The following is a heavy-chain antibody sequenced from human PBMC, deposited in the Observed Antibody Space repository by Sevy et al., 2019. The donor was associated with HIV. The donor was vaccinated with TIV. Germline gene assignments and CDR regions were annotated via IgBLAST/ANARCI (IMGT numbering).Heavy chain of an antibody. CDR1: GFTFSSFA. Sequence: GGSLRLSCAASGFTFSSFAMSWVRHIPGKGLEWVSTINGRGGSAYYADSVNARFTLSRDNSNNTVFLQMNMLRDEDTAVYYCARPTPRIAPSSAAFFDYWGQGTLVTVSS. J-gene: IGHJ4*02. CDR2: INGRGGSA. CDR3: ARPTPRIAPSSAAFFDY. D-gene: IGHD1-26*01. V-gene: IGHV3-23*01.